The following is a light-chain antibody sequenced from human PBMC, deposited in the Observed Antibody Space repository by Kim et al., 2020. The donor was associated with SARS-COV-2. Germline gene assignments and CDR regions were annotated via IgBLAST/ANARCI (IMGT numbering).Light chain of an antibody. CDR3: GTWDSSLSAGV. Sequence: GQKGTISCSEGSSNNGISYVSWYQHLPGTAPTLHIYDNNKRPSGIPDRFSGSKSGTSATLAISGLQTGDEADYYCGTWDSSLSAGVFGGGTQLTVL. J-gene: IGLJ3*02. CDR2: DNN. V-gene: IGLV1-51*01. CDR1: SSNNGISY.